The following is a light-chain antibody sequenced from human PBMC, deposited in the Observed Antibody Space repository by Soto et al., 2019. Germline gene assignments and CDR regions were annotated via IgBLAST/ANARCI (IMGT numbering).Light chain of an antibody. J-gene: IGLJ1*01. V-gene: IGLV2-23*02. CDR1: NSDIGSYNL. Sequence: QSVLTQPASVSGSPGQSITISCTGTNSDIGSYNLVSWYQQHPGKAPKVMIYELTKRPSGVSDRFSGSKSGKTASLTISGLQAEYEADYFCCSYEGGDFHVFGTMTEVTVL. CDR3: CSYEGGDFHV. CDR2: ELT.